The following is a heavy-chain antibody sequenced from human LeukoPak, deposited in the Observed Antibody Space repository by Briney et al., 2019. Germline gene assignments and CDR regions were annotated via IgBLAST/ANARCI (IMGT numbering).Heavy chain of an antibody. CDR1: GFTFSNAW. CDR2: IKSKTDGGTT. J-gene: IGHJ6*02. CDR3: TTHHLWFGELLDYYYGMDV. Sequence: PGGSLRLSCAASGFTFSNAWMSWVRQAPGKGLEWVGRIKSKTDGGTTDYAAPVKGRFTISREDSKNTLYLQMNSLKTEDTAVYYCTTHHLWFGELLDYYYGMDVWGQGTTVTVSS. D-gene: IGHD3-10*01. V-gene: IGHV3-15*01.